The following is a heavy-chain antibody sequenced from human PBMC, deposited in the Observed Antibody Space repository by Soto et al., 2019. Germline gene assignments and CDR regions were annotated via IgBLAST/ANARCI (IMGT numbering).Heavy chain of an antibody. CDR3: ASPWAGSPAGI. Sequence: SVKVSCKASGGTFNNNAITWVRQAPGQGLEWTGAIIPIFDTPTYAQKFHGRLTITADESTSTAYMELSSLRSEDTAVYYCASPWAGSPAGIWGPGTLVTSPQ. CDR2: IIPIFDTP. V-gene: IGHV1-69*13. D-gene: IGHD7-27*01. CDR1: GGTFNNNA. J-gene: IGHJ4*02.